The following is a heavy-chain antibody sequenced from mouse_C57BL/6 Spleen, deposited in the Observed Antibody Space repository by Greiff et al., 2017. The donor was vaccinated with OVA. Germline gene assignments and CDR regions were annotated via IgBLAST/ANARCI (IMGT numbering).Heavy chain of an antibody. J-gene: IGHJ4*01. CDR3: ARVYDGSYYYAMDY. V-gene: IGHV1-55*01. Sequence: QVQLQQPGAELVKPGASVKMSCKASGYTFTSYWITWVKQRPGQGLEWIGDIYPGSGSTTYNEKFKSKATLTVDTSSSTAYMQLSSLTSEDSAVYYCARVYDGSYYYAMDYWGQGTSVTVSS. D-gene: IGHD2-3*01. CDR2: IYPGSGST. CDR1: GYTFTSYW.